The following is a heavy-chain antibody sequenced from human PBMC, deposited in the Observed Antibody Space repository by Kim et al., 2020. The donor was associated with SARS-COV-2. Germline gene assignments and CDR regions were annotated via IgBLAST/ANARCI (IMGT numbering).Heavy chain of an antibody. Sequence: SQTLSLTCTVSGGSLSRYYWNWIRQPPGKGLEWIGYIYYTGSTNYSPSLKSRVTISLDTSENNFSLKLTSVTAADTAMYYCARGTYDILTQPDAFDIWGQGTMVTVSS. V-gene: IGHV4-59*01. CDR1: GGSLSRYY. J-gene: IGHJ3*02. D-gene: IGHD3-9*01. CDR2: IYYTGST. CDR3: ARGTYDILTQPDAFDI.